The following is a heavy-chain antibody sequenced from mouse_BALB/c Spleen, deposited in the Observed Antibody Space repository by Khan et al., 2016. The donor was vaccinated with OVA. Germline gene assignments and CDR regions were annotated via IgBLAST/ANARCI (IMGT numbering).Heavy chain of an antibody. Sequence: EVQLQESGPGLVKPSQSLSLTCTVTGYSITSGYGWNWIRQFPGNKLEWMGYISYSGSTNYNPSLNSRFSITRDNSKNPFFLKLNSVTTEDTATYYCARTARRKYWGQGTTLTVSS. J-gene: IGHJ2*01. CDR2: ISYSGST. D-gene: IGHD1-2*01. V-gene: IGHV3-2*02. CDR1: GYSITSGYG. CDR3: ARTARRKY.